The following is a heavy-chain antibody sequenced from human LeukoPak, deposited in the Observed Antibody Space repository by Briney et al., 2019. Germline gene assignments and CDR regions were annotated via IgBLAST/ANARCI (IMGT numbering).Heavy chain of an antibody. CDR2: INHSGST. CDR1: GGSFSGYY. CDR3: ARNYDTLTGYRRPFDY. V-gene: IGHV4-34*01. Sequence: PSETLSLTCAVYGGSFSGYYWSWIRQPPGKGLEWIGEINHSGSTNYNPSLKSRVTISVDTSKNQFSLKLSSVTAADTAVYYCARNYDTLTGYRRPFDYWGQGILVTVSS. J-gene: IGHJ4*02. D-gene: IGHD3-9*01.